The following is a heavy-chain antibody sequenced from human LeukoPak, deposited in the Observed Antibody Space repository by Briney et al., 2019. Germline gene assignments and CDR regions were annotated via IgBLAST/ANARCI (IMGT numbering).Heavy chain of an antibody. J-gene: IGHJ4*02. D-gene: IGHD3-10*01. V-gene: IGHV4-59*08. CDR3: ASSMVRGVDERFDY. CDR2: IYFSGST. CDR1: GGSISSYY. Sequence: SETLSLTCTVSGGSISSYYWSWIRQPPGKGLEWIGYIYFSGSTNYNLSLKSRVTISVDTSKNQFSLKLSSVTAADTAVYYCASSMVRGVDERFDYWGQGTLVTVSS.